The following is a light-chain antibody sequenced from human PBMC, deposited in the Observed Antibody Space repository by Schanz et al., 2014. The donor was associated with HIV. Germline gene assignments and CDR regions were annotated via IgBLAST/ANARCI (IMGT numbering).Light chain of an antibody. CDR3: SASAGSDSFVV. V-gene: IGLV2-8*01. CDR1: SGDIGGY. J-gene: IGLJ2*01. CDR2: EID. Sequence: QSALTQPPSASGSPGQSVTLSCAGTSGDIGGYISWYQHHPGPAPKLLISEIDKRPSGVPDRFSGSRSGNTARLTVSGLXXXDEADYFCSASAGSDSFVVFGGGTKLTVL.